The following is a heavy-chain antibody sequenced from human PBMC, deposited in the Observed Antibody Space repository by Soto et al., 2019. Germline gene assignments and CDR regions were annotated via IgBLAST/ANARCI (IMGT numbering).Heavy chain of an antibody. Sequence: QVQLQQWGAGLLKPSETLSLTCAVYGGSFSGYYWSCIRQPPGKGLEWIGEINHSGSTNYNPSLKSRVTISVDTSKNQFSLKLNSVTAADTAVYYCARSPPGNGSYYDSFDIWGQGTMVTVSS. D-gene: IGHD1-26*01. CDR1: GGSFSGYY. J-gene: IGHJ3*02. CDR3: ARSPPGNGSYYDSFDI. CDR2: INHSGST. V-gene: IGHV4-34*01.